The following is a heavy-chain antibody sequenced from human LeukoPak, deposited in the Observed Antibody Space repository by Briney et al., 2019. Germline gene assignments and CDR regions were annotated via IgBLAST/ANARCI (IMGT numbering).Heavy chain of an antibody. V-gene: IGHV3-30*18. Sequence: GGSLRLSCAASGFTFSSYGMNWVRQAPGKGLEWVAAISYDGSKEYYADSVKGRFTISRDNSKNTLYLQMNSLSTEDTAVYYCAKNLLRYSEGLMDVWGQGTTVTVSS. J-gene: IGHJ6*01. CDR2: ISYDGSKE. CDR1: GFTFSSYG. CDR3: AKNLLRYSEGLMDV. D-gene: IGHD3-9*01.